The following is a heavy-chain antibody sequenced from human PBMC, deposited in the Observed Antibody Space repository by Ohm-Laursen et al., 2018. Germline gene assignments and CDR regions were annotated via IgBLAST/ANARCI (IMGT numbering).Heavy chain of an antibody. CDR3: ARDLGLVGTNWGYYFNC. D-gene: IGHD7-27*01. J-gene: IGHJ4*02. Sequence: ASVKVSCKASGYTFTGYYMHWVRQAPGQGLEGMGIINPSGGSTSYAQKFQGRVTMTRDTSTSTVYMEMSSLRSEDTAVYYCARDLGLVGTNWGYYFNCWGQGTLVTVSS. CDR1: GYTFTGYY. V-gene: IGHV1-46*01. CDR2: INPSGGST.